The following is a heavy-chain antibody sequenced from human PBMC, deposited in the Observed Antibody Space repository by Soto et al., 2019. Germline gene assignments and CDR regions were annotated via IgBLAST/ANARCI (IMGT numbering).Heavy chain of an antibody. CDR3: ARDPSIAVAGTGLAFDI. Sequence: GGSLRLSCAASGFTFSSYAMHWVRQAPGKGLEWVAVISYDGSNKYYADSVKGRFTISRDNSKNTLYLQMNSLRAEDTAVYYCARDPSIAVAGTGLAFDIWGQGTMVTVSS. CDR1: GFTFSSYA. D-gene: IGHD6-19*01. J-gene: IGHJ3*02. V-gene: IGHV3-30-3*01. CDR2: ISYDGSNK.